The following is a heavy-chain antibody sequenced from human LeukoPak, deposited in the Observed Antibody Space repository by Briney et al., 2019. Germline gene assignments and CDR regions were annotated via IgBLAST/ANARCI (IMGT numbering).Heavy chain of an antibody. Sequence: SCKASGGTFSSYAMSWVRQAPGKGLEWVSAISGSGGSTYYADSVKGRFTISRDNSKNTLYLQMNSLRAEDTAVYYCAKGCSSTSCLYYYYMDVWGKGTTVTVSS. V-gene: IGHV3-23*01. D-gene: IGHD2-2*01. CDR3: AKGCSSTSCLYYYYMDV. J-gene: IGHJ6*03. CDR1: GGTFSSYA. CDR2: ISGSGGST.